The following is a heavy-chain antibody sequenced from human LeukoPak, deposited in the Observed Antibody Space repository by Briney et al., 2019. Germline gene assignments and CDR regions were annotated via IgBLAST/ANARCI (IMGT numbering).Heavy chain of an antibody. CDR3: AKDLIYGDYEAYAFDI. D-gene: IGHD4-17*01. CDR2: ISWNSGSI. CDR1: GFTFDDYA. V-gene: IGHV3-9*01. Sequence: SGGSLRLSCAASGFTFDDYAMPWVRQAPGKGLEWVSGISWNSGSIGYADSVKGRFTISRDNAKNSLYLQMNSLGAEDTALYYCAKDLIYGDYEAYAFDIWGQGTMVTVSS. J-gene: IGHJ3*02.